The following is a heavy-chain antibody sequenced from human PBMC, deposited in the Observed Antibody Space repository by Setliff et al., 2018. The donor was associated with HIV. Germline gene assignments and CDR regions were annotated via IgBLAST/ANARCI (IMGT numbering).Heavy chain of an antibody. CDR1: GGSMRSSGYS. J-gene: IGHJ4*02. CDR2: IYYNGNA. V-gene: IGHV4-30-2*01. CDR3: ARLTTTYYYDSSAYYHPV. Sequence: PSETLSLTCAVSGGSMRSSGYSWTWIRQAPGKGLEWVGYIYYNGNAYYNPSLKSRVTISVDRSKNQFSLKLSSVTAADTAVFYCARLTTTYYYDSSAYYHPVWGQGTLVTVSS. D-gene: IGHD3-22*01.